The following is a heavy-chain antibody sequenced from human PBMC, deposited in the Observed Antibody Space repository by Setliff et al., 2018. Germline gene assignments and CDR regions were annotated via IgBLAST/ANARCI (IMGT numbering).Heavy chain of an antibody. Sequence: GSLRLSCAASGFTFSSYGMHWVRQAPGKGLEWVAVISYDGSNKYYADSVKGRFTISRDNAKNTLYLQMNSLRAEDTAVYFCARSPGWIPWFDSWGQGTLVTVSS. J-gene: IGHJ5*01. CDR3: ARSPGWIPWFDS. CDR1: GFTFSSYG. V-gene: IGHV3-30*03. D-gene: IGHD5-18*01. CDR2: ISYDGSNK.